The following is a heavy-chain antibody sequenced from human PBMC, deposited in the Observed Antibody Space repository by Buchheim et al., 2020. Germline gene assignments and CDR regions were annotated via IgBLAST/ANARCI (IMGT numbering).Heavy chain of an antibody. CDR2: INHSGST. CDR1: GGSFSGYY. Sequence: QVQLQQWGAGLLKPSETLSLTCAVYGGSFSGYYWSWIRQPPGKGLEWIGEINHSGSTNYNPSLKSRVTISVDTSKNQFSLKLSSVTAADTAVYYCARDGPCSSTSCYFGRFDYWGQGTL. CDR3: ARDGPCSSTSCYFGRFDY. V-gene: IGHV4-34*01. D-gene: IGHD2-2*01. J-gene: IGHJ4*02.